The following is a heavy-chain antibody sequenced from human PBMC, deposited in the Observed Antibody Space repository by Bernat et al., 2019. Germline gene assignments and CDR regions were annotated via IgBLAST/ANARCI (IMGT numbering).Heavy chain of an antibody. CDR2: ITGGDGTT. CDR3: AKAEWFGEIPGGDH. CDR1: GFTFSSSA. V-gene: IGHV3-23*01. D-gene: IGHD3-10*01. Sequence: EMQLLESGGGLVQPGGSLRLSCAASGFTFSSSAMSWVRQAPGKGLEWVSAITGGDGTTHYADSVKGRFTISRDNSKDMLYLQLNRLRVEDTAVFCCAKAEWFGEIPGGDHWGQGTLVTVYS. J-gene: IGHJ4*02.